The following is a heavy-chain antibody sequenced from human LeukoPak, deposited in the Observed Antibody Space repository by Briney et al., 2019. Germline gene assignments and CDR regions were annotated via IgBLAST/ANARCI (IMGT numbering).Heavy chain of an antibody. D-gene: IGHD3-10*01. CDR1: GGSISSSSYY. CDR3: AGPAEYGSGSRYAFDI. Sequence: KASETLSLTCTVSGGSISSSSYYWGWIRQPPGKGLEWIGSIYYSGSTYYNPSLKSRVTISVDTSKNQFSLKLSSVTAADTAVYYCAGPAEYGSGSRYAFDIWGQGTMVTVSS. V-gene: IGHV4-39*07. CDR2: IYYSGST. J-gene: IGHJ3*02.